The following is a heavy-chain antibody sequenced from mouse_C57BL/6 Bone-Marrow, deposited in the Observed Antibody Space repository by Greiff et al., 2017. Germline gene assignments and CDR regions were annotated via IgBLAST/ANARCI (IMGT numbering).Heavy chain of an antibody. Sequence: QVTLKECGPGILQPSQTLSLTCSFSGFSLSTFGMGVGWIRPPSGKGLEWLAHIWWDDDNYYTPALKSRLTISKDTSKNQVFLKIANVYTADTAPYYCAQRGDGSSYFWYFDVWGTGTTVTVSS. CDR3: AQRGDGSSYFWYFDV. V-gene: IGHV8-8*01. CDR1: GFSLSTFGMG. D-gene: IGHD1-1*01. J-gene: IGHJ1*03. CDR2: IWWDDDN.